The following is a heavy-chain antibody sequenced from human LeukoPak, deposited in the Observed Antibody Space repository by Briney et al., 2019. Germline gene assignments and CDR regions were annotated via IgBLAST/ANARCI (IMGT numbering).Heavy chain of an antibody. CDR1: GGSFSGYY. J-gene: IGHJ4*02. CDR2: INHSGST. Sequence: SETLSLTCAVYGGSFSGYYWSWLRQPPGKGLEWIGEINHSGSTNYNPSLKSRVTISVDTSKNQFSLKLSSVTAADTAVYYCARVSRFTMVRGVIRNWGQGTLVTVSS. D-gene: IGHD3-10*01. V-gene: IGHV4-34*01. CDR3: ARVSRFTMVRGVIRN.